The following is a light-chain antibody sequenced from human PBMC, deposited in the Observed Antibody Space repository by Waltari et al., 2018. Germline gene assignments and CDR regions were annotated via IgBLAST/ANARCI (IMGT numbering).Light chain of an antibody. CDR2: EVS. Sequence: SITISCTGTTSDVGGYDYVSWYQHHPGKAPKLMIYEVSNRPSGVSNRFSGSKSGNTASLTISGLQAEDEADYYCSSFTNSNTWLFGGGTKLTVL. J-gene: IGLJ3*02. V-gene: IGLV2-14*01. CDR1: TSDVGGYDY. CDR3: SSFTNSNTWL.